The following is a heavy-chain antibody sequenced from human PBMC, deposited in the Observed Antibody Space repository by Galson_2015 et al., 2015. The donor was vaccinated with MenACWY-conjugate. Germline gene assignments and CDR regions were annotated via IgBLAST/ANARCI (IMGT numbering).Heavy chain of an antibody. Sequence: SLRLSCAASGFTFNTYVMNWVRQAPGRGLEWVSTISDAGGRIYYADSVKGRFTISRDNSRNTLFLQMNSLRADDTAVYFCARENTHNYAYAIDYWGQGILVSVSS. CDR3: ARENTHNYAYAIDY. D-gene: IGHD3-16*01. CDR2: ISDAGGRI. J-gene: IGHJ4*02. V-gene: IGHV3-23*01. CDR1: GFTFNTYV.